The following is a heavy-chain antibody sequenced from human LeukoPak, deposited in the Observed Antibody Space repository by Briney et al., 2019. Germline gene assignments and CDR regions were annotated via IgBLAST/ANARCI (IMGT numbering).Heavy chain of an antibody. Sequence: ASVKVSCKASGYTFTSYAMNWVRQAPGQGLEWMGWINTNTGNPTYAQGFTGRFVFSLDTPVSTAYLQISSLKAEDTAVYYCARDYAPYGSGSYTDYWGQGTLVTVSS. D-gene: IGHD3-10*01. CDR1: GYTFTSYA. J-gene: IGHJ4*02. CDR3: ARDYAPYGSGSYTDY. V-gene: IGHV7-4-1*02. CDR2: INTNTGNP.